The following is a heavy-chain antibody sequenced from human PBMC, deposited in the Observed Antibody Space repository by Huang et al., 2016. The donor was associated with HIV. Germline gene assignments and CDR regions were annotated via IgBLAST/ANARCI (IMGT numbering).Heavy chain of an antibody. V-gene: IGHV3-49*05. D-gene: IGHD3-3*01. CDR1: GFTFGDYA. Sequence: EVQLVESGGGLVKPGRSLRLSCTASGFTFGDYAMSWFRQAPGKGREWVGCIRSKASGGTTEYAASVKGRFTISRDDSKSIAYLQMNSLKIEDTAVYYCTRENYDFWSGYYKYYFDYWGQGTLVTVSS. CDR3: TRENYDFWSGYYKYYFDY. J-gene: IGHJ4*02. CDR2: IRSKASGGTT.